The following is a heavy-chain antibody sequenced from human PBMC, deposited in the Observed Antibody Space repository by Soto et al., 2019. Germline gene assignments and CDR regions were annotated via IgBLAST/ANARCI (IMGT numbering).Heavy chain of an antibody. V-gene: IGHV4-59*01. CDR2: VYYSGST. Sequence: SETLSLTCTVSGGSISSYYWSWIPQPPGKGLQWIGYVYYSGSTDYNPSLKSRVTISVDTSKNQFSLKLTSVTVADTAVYYCARERTGDPTFFDYWGQGTLVTVSS. CDR3: ARERTGDPTFFDY. CDR1: GGSISSYY. D-gene: IGHD1-1*01. J-gene: IGHJ4*02.